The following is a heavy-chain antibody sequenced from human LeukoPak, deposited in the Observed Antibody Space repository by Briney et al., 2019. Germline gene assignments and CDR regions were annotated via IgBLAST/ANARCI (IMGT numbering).Heavy chain of an antibody. V-gene: IGHV1-69*13. CDR1: GYTFTNYY. J-gene: IGHJ6*03. Sequence: SVKVSCKASGYTFTNYYIHWVRQAPGQGLEWMGGIIPIFDTTNYAQNFQGRITITADESTSTAYMELSSLKSEDTAVYYCARAPAGLRIRYFYYMDVWGKGTTVTISS. D-gene: IGHD2/OR15-2a*01. CDR3: ARAPAGLRIRYFYYMDV. CDR2: IIPIFDTT.